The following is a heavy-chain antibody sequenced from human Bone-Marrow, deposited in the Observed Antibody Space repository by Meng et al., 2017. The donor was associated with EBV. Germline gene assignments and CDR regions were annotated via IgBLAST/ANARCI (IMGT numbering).Heavy chain of an antibody. CDR3: ARGTYDRPVDP. CDR2: MNPNSGNT. CDR1: GYTFTSYD. D-gene: IGHD3-16*01. Sequence: QVKLVQCGAEVKKPGAPGNVSCKASGYTFTSYDIHWVRQATGQGLEWMGWMNPNSGNTGYAQKFQDRVTMTRNTSISTAYMELSSLRSEDTAVYYCARGTYDRPVDPWGQGTLVTVSS. V-gene: IGHV1-8*01. J-gene: IGHJ5*02.